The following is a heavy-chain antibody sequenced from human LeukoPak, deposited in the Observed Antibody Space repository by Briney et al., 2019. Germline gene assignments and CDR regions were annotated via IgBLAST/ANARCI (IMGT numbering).Heavy chain of an antibody. Sequence: ASVKVSCKASGYTFTGYYMHRVRQAPGQGLEWMGWINPNSGGTNYAQKFQGRVTMTRDTSISTAYMELSRLRSDDTAVYYCARVLGGDSSGYYFNDAFDIWGQGTMVTVSS. CDR2: INPNSGGT. J-gene: IGHJ3*02. CDR3: ARVLGGDSSGYYFNDAFDI. CDR1: GYTFTGYY. D-gene: IGHD3-22*01. V-gene: IGHV1-2*02.